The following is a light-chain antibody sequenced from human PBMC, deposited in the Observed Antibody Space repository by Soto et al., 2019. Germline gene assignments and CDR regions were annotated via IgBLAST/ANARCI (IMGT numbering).Light chain of an antibody. V-gene: IGKV1D-12*01. CDR3: QQANSFPIT. J-gene: IGKJ4*01. CDR2: AAS. Sequence: GDRVPLTCRASQDISRWLAWYQQKPGKAPKLLIYAASSLQSGVPSRFSGSGSGTDFTLTIDSLQPEDFASYYCQQANSFPITLGGGTKVEIK. CDR1: QDISRW.